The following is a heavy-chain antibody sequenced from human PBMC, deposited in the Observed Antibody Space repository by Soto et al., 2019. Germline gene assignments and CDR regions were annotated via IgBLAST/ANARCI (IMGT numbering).Heavy chain of an antibody. D-gene: IGHD6-13*01. J-gene: IGHJ3*02. CDR2: VFNSAMS. CDR1: GGSVSSHY. Sequence: SETLSLTCTVSGGSVSSHYWSWIRQTPGQRLEWIGYVFNSAMSNYNPSLKSRVTISVDTSKNQISLTLNSVTAADTAVYYCAREGMAAAGYPFDIWGQGTLVTV. CDR3: AREGMAAAGYPFDI. V-gene: IGHV4-59*02.